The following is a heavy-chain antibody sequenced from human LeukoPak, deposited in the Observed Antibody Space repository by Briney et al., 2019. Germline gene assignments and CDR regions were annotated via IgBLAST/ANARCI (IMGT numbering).Heavy chain of an antibody. D-gene: IGHD2-2*01. CDR2: IYYSGST. CDR3: ARQCSSTSCYSY. Sequence: SETLSLTCTVSGGSISSYYWSWIRQPPGKGLEWIGYIYYSGSTNYNPSLKSRVTISVDTSKNQFSLKLSSVTAADTAVYYCARQCSSTSCYSYWGQGTLVTVSS. CDR1: GGSISSYY. J-gene: IGHJ4*02. V-gene: IGHV4-59*01.